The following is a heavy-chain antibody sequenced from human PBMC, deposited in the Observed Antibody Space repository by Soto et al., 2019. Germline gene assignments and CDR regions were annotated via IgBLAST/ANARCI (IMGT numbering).Heavy chain of an antibody. V-gene: IGHV1-3*01. CDR2: INGANGDT. J-gene: IGHJ5*02. D-gene: IGHD3-3*01. Sequence: VQLVQSGAEVKKPGASVKVSCKASGYTFTHYAMHWVRQAPGQRPEWMGWINGANGDTKYSQKFQGRLTITRNTSANTAYMELSSLRCEDTAIYYCARDPFYDYWSGSNWFDPWGQGTLITVSS. CDR1: GYTFTHYA. CDR3: ARDPFYDYWSGSNWFDP.